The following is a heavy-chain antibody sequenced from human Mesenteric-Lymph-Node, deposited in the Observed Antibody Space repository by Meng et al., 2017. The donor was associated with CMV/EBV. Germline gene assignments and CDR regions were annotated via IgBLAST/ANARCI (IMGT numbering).Heavy chain of an antibody. CDR2: ITSSSNYI. Sequence: GESLKISCTASGFSLSGYPMNWVRQAPGKGLEWVSSITSSSNYIYYADSVKGRFTVSRDNAKNSLYLQMNSLRAEDTAVYYCARDDYSNIDGMDVWGQGTTVTVSS. CDR3: ARDDYSNIDGMDV. D-gene: IGHD4-11*01. V-gene: IGHV3-21*01. J-gene: IGHJ6*02. CDR1: GFSLSGYP.